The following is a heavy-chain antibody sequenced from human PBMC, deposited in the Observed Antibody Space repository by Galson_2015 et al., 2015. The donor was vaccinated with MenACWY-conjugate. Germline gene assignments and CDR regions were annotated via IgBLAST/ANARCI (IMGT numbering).Heavy chain of an antibody. CDR1: GYTFTSYG. CDR3: ARSSWVPSKPPDI. J-gene: IGHJ3*02. CDR2: ISAYNGNT. V-gene: IGHV1-18*01. D-gene: IGHD2-15*01. Sequence: SVKVSCKTSGYTFTSYGISWVRQAPGQGLEWMGWISAYNGNTNYAQKLQGRVTMTTDTSTSTAYMELRSLRSDDTAVYYCARSSWVPSKPPDIWGQGTMVTVSS.